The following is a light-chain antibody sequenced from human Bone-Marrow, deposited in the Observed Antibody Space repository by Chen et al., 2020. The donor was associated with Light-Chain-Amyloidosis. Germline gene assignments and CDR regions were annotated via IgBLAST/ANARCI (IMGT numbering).Light chain of an antibody. CDR2: GSA. J-gene: IGKJ4*01. CDR1: QTISSNY. Sequence: EIVLTPSPGTLSLSPGEGANLPCRASQTISSNYLTWYQQKFGQSPRLLVYGSASRATGIPDRYTGSGSGADFTLAINRLALEGLARYYCQQYGASPLAFGGGTELEIK. CDR3: QQYGASPLA. V-gene: IGKV3-20*01.